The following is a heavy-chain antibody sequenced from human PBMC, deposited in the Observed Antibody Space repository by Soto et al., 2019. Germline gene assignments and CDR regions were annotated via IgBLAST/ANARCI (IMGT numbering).Heavy chain of an antibody. D-gene: IGHD5-18*01. CDR3: VRDRGYNAIDD. CDR2: IKEDGSEK. CDR1: GFTFSTSW. Sequence: GGSLRLSCAASGFTFSTSWMNWVRQAPGKGLEWVAGIKEDGSEKYYVDSVKGRFTVSKDNAENSLELHMNRLRVEDTAVYYCVRDRGYNAIDDWGLGTLVTVSS. J-gene: IGHJ1*01. V-gene: IGHV3-7*01.